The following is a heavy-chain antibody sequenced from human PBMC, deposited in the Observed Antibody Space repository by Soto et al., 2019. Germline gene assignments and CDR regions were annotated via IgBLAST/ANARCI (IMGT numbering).Heavy chain of an antibody. J-gene: IGHJ4*02. V-gene: IGHV4-59*08. D-gene: IGHD5-12*01. Sequence: SETLCLTCPFSGFSINSYHWSWIRQPPGKGLEWIGYIYYSGSTNSNPSLKSRVTISVDTSKNQSSLKLSSVTAADTAVYYCASHPTITPNFDYWGQGTLVTVSS. CDR3: ASHPTITPNFDY. CDR2: IYYSGST. CDR1: GFSINSYH.